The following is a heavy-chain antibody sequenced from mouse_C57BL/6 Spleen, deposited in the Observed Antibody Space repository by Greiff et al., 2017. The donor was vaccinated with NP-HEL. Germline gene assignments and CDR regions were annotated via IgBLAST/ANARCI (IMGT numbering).Heavy chain of an antibody. Sequence: VQLQQSGAEMGRRGASVKLSCKASGYTFTDYYINWVKQRPGQGLSLIARIYPGSGNTYYNEKFKGKATLTAEKSSSTAYMQLSSLTSEDSAVYFCARLYYDYDKGFMDYWGQGTSVTVSS. J-gene: IGHJ4*01. CDR2: IYPGSGNT. V-gene: IGHV1-76*01. D-gene: IGHD2-4*01. CDR1: GYTFTDYY. CDR3: ARLYYDYDKGFMDY.